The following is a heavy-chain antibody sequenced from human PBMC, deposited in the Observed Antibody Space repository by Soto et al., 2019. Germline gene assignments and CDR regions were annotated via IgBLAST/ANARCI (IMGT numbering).Heavy chain of an antibody. CDR3: ARDFDSSGYYYGYYFDY. Sequence: WASVKVSCKASGYTFTSYAMHWVRQAPGQRLEWMGWINAGNGNTKYSQKFQGRVTITRDTSASTAYMELSSLRSEDTAVYYCARDFDSSGYYYGYYFDYWGQGTLVTVSS. D-gene: IGHD3-22*01. CDR1: GYTFTSYA. CDR2: INAGNGNT. V-gene: IGHV1-3*01. J-gene: IGHJ4*02.